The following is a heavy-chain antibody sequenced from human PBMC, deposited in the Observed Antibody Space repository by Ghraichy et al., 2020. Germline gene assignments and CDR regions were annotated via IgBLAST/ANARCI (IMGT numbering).Heavy chain of an antibody. Sequence: GGSLRLSCATSGFTFSTYGMNWVRQAPGMGLEWVSYISSSRSTTYYADSVKGRFTISRDNAKNSLDLQMNSLRDEDTAVYYCVRDNDFWSGWNWFDPWGQGTLVTVSS. CDR1: GFTFSTYG. D-gene: IGHD3-3*01. J-gene: IGHJ5*02. CDR2: ISSSRSTT. CDR3: VRDNDFWSGWNWFDP. V-gene: IGHV3-48*02.